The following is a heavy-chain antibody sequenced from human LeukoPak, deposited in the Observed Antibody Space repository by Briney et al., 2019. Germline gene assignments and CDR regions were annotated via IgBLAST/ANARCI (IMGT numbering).Heavy chain of an antibody. CDR1: GGSISTFY. Sequence: AETLSLTCTVSGGSISTFYWNWIRQSPGKVLEWIGYISVGGANNYNPSLKSRVSISVDTSKNQFSLRLSSVTAADTALYYCARGFPLYSGTYSDTFDIWGRGTMVTVS. V-gene: IGHV4-59*01. D-gene: IGHD1-26*01. CDR2: ISVGGAN. CDR3: ARGFPLYSGTYSDTFDI. J-gene: IGHJ3*02.